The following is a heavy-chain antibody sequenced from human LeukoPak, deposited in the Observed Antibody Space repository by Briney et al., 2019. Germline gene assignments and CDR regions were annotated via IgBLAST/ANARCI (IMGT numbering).Heavy chain of an antibody. Sequence: PGGSLTLSCAASGFTFSDYYMSWIRQAPGKGLEWVSYISSSGNTTYHADSVKGRFTISRDNAKNSLYLQMNSLRAEDTAVYYCARDLVGSWSYWGQGTLVTVSS. V-gene: IGHV3-11*04. J-gene: IGHJ4*02. CDR2: ISSSGNTT. CDR3: ARDLVGSWSY. D-gene: IGHD6-13*01. CDR1: GFTFSDYY.